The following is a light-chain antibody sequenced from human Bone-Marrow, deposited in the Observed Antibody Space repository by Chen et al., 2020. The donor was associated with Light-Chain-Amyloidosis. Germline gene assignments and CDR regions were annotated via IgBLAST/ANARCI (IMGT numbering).Light chain of an antibody. CDR2: EVS. Sequence: QSALTQPPSASGSPGQSVTISCTGTSSDVGGYNYVSWYQHYPGKAPKLIIYEVSNRPSGVPGRFSGSKSGNTASLTVSGLQSGDEADYYCSSYAGSSNFIYVFGTGTKLTVL. V-gene: IGLV2-8*01. J-gene: IGLJ1*01. CDR1: SSDVGGYNY. CDR3: SSYAGSSNFIYV.